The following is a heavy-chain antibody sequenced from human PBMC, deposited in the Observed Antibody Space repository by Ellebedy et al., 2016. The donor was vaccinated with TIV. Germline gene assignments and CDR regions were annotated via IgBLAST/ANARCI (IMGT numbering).Heavy chain of an antibody. D-gene: IGHD2-21*02. Sequence: GESLKISCAASGFPFSSYAMSWVRQAPGKGLELVSAVSGSGCTTYYADSVKGRFTISRDNSKNTLYLQMNSLRAEDTAVYYCPKGQRVVTAPFDYWGHGTLVTVSS. CDR2: VSGSGCTT. CDR1: GFPFSSYA. CDR3: PKGQRVVTAPFDY. V-gene: IGHV3-23*01. J-gene: IGHJ4*01.